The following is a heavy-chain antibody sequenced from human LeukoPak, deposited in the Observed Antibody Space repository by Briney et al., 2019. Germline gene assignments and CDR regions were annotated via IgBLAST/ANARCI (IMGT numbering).Heavy chain of an antibody. CDR2: ISSSSSYI. CDR3: AKDRTVGASYWYFDL. Sequence: GGSLRLSCAGSGFTFSSYSMNWVRQAPGKGLEWVSSISSSSSYIYYADSVKGRFTISRDNAKNSLYLQMNSLRAEDTAVYYCAKDRTVGASYWYFDLWGRGTLVTVSS. D-gene: IGHD1-26*01. V-gene: IGHV3-21*01. J-gene: IGHJ2*01. CDR1: GFTFSSYS.